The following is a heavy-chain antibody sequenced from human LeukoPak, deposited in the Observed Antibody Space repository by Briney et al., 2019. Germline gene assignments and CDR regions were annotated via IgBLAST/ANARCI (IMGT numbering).Heavy chain of an antibody. J-gene: IGHJ4*02. V-gene: IGHV3-23*01. Sequence: PGGSLRLSCAASGFTFSSYAMSWVRQAPGKGLEWVSDISGRGDSTYYADSVKGRFTISRDNSKNTLYLQMNSLRAEDTAVYYCARTLGVATIKSPIGYWGQGTLVTVSS. CDR1: GFTFSSYA. CDR3: ARTLGVATIKSPIGY. CDR2: ISGRGDST. D-gene: IGHD5-12*01.